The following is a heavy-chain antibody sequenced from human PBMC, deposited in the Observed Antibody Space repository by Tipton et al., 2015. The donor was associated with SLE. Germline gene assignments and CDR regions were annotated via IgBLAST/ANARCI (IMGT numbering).Heavy chain of an antibody. CDR2: INPSGGYT. D-gene: IGHD2-21*01. CDR3: ARVEYCGGDCFDFFYHMDV. CDR1: GYPFTTYY. V-gene: IGHV1-46*01. Sequence: QSGAEVKKPGASVKVSCKTSGYPFTTYYIHWVRQAPGQGLEWMGIINPSGGYTTYAQKFQGRVTMTRDTSTSTVHMELSSLRSEDTAVYYCARVEYCGGDCFDFFYHMDVWGQGTTVTVSS. J-gene: IGHJ6*02.